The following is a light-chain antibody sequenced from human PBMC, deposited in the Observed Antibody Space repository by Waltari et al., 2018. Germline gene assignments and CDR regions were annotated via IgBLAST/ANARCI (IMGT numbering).Light chain of an antibody. CDR2: DAS. J-gene: IGKJ2*01. V-gene: IGKV1-5*01. Sequence: IQMTQSPSTLSASVGDRVTITFRASQTISTWLAWYQHKPGQAPKLLIYDASTIQSGVPSRFSGSGSGTEFSLTISTLQPDDFATYYCQQYNSYPYTFGQGTKLEIK. CDR3: QQYNSYPYT. CDR1: QTISTW.